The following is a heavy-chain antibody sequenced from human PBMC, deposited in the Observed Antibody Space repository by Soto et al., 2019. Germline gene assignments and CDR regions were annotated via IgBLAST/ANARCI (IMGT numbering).Heavy chain of an antibody. V-gene: IGHV3-23*01. CDR3: ARKVLGSTSRPDWWYFDL. D-gene: IGHD2-2*01. Sequence: EVQLLESGGGLVQPGGSLRLSCVGSGFTFINYAMNWVRQTPGKGLVWVSTISGGGDRAFDADTVKGRFTISRDNSKNTLNLQKNSLRAVDPAVYYCARKVLGSTSRPDWWYFDLWGCGTLVTDSS. CDR1: GFTFINYA. CDR2: ISGGGDRA. J-gene: IGHJ2*01.